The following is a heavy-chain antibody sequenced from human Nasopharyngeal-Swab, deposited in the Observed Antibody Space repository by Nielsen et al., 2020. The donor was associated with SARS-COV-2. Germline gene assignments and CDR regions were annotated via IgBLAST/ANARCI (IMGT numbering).Heavy chain of an antibody. V-gene: IGHV4-59*03. Sequence: SETLSLTCTASDASINTYYWSWIRQSPGKGLEWLGHIYHTGTTNYNPSLKSRSIISVDTSKNQFSFSLNLSSVTAADTALYYCAATRYSYGPFFDYWAQGTQVTVSS. J-gene: IGHJ4*02. CDR2: IYHTGTT. CDR1: DASINTYY. CDR3: AATRYSYGPFFDY. D-gene: IGHD5-18*01.